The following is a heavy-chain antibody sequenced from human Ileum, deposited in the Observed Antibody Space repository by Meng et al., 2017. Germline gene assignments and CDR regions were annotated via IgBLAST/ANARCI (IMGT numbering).Heavy chain of an antibody. J-gene: IGHJ4*02. Sequence: QRPRQESGPGLVKPSGTLSLTCAVSGDSISTTNWWNWVRQPPGEGLEWIGEIYHSGLVNYNLSLKSRVTLSIDKSKNQFSLKLISVTAADTGVYYCAANSGKKMHSWGQGTLVTVSS. V-gene: IGHV4-4*02. CDR2: IYHSGLV. CDR1: GDSISTTNW. CDR3: AANSGKKMHS. D-gene: IGHD4-23*01.